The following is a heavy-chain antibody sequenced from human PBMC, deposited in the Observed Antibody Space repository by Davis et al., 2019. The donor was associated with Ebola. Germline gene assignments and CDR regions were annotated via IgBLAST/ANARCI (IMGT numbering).Heavy chain of an antibody. J-gene: IGHJ4*02. CDR2: ISNNGGNK. CDR3: AKADPQQYFDY. Sequence: GESLKISCAASGFTFSSYAMHWVRQAPGKGLEWVAGISNNGGNKYYADSLKGRFTISRDYSKNTLSLQMNSLRAEDTAVYYCAKADPQQYFDYWGQGTLVTVSS. V-gene: IGHV3-30-3*01. CDR1: GFTFSSYA.